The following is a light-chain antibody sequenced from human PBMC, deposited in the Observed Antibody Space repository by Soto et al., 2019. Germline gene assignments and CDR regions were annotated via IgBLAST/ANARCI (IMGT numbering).Light chain of an antibody. Sequence: EIVLTQSPGTLSLSPGERATLSCRASQSVSSSYLAWYQQNPGQAPRLLIYGASSRATGIPDRFSGSGSGTDFTLTISRLEPEDFAVYYCQQGSTFGQGTKLEIK. V-gene: IGKV3-20*01. CDR2: GAS. CDR3: QQGST. CDR1: QSVSSSY. J-gene: IGKJ2*01.